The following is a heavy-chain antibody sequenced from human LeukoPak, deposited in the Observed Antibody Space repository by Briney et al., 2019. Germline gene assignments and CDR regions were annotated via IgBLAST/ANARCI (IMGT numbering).Heavy chain of an antibody. V-gene: IGHV3-23*01. J-gene: IGHJ4*02. CDR1: GFTFSSYA. Sequence: PGGSLRLSCAASGFTFSSYAMSWVRQAPGKGLEWVSAISGSGGSTYYADSVKGRFTISRDNSKNTLYLQMNSLRAEDTAVYYCAKDRAQYYYDSSGYFDYWGQGTLVTVSS. D-gene: IGHD3-22*01. CDR2: ISGSGGST. CDR3: AKDRAQYYYDSSGYFDY.